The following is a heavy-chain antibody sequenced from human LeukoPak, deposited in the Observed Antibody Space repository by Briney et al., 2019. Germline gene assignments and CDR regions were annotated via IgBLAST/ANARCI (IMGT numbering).Heavy chain of an antibody. CDR1: GGSFSGYY. J-gene: IGHJ6*02. D-gene: IGHD2-2*01. CDR2: INHSGST. V-gene: IGHV4-34*01. Sequence: PSETLSLTCAVYGGSFSGYYWSWIRQPPGKGLEWIGEINHSGSTNYNPSLKSRVTISVDTSKNQFSLKLSSVTAADTAVYYCARGPGGYCSSTSCWGMDVWGQGTTVTVSS. CDR3: ARGPGGYCSSTSCWGMDV.